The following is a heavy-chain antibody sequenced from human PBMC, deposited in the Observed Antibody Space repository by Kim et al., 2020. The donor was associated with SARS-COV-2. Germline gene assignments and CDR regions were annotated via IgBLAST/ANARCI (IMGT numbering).Heavy chain of an antibody. J-gene: IGHJ5*02. D-gene: IGHD6-6*01. CDR2: IYYRGST. V-gene: IGHV4-39*01. CDR1: GGSISSTSYY. Sequence: SETLSLTCTVSGGSISSTSYYWGWIRQPPGKGLEWIASIYYRGSTFHNPSLKSQITISVDASKNQFSLKLTSVTAADTALYYCARYRAARPNWLDPWGQG. CDR3: ARYRAARPNWLDP.